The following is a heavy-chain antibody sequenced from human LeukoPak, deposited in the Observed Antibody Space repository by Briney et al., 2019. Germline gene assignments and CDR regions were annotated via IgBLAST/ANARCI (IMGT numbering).Heavy chain of an antibody. CDR2: MNPNSGNT. Sequence: ASVKVSCKASGYTFTSYDINWVRQATGQGLEWMGWMNPNSGNTGYAQKFQGRVTITRNTSISTAYMELSSLRSEDTAVYYCARVLSPPSYGYYYYYMDVWGKGTTVTVSS. J-gene: IGHJ6*03. D-gene: IGHD3-16*02. CDR3: ARVLSPPSYGYYYYYMDV. CDR1: GYTFTSYD. V-gene: IGHV1-8*03.